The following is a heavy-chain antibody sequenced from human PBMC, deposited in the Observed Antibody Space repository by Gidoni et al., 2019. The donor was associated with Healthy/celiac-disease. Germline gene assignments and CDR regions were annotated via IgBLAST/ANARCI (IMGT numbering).Heavy chain of an antibody. V-gene: IGHV4-34*01. CDR3: AWDDYVWGSYRYPY. D-gene: IGHD3-16*02. CDR2: INHSGST. Sequence: QVQLQQWGAGLLKPSETLSLTCAVYGGSFSGYYWSWIRQPPGKGLEWIGEINHSGSTNYNPSLKSRVTISVDTSKNQFSLKLSSVTAADTAVYYCAWDDYVWGSYRYPYWGQGTLVTVSS. J-gene: IGHJ4*02. CDR1: GGSFSGYY.